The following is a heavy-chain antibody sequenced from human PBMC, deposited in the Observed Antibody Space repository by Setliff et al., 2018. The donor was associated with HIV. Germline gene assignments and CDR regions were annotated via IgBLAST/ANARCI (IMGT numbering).Heavy chain of an antibody. D-gene: IGHD6-13*01. CDR3: ARGRYRSRWYASDHYYIDV. CDR2: IYYRGST. CDR1: AGSISNFY. J-gene: IGHJ6*03. Sequence: PSETLSLTCTISAGSISNFYWGWIRQPPGKGLQWIGSIYYRGSTYYNPSLKSRVTISVDTSKNQFSLKLRSVTAADTALYYCARGRYRSRWYASDHYYIDVWGKGTTVTVSS. V-gene: IGHV4-39*01.